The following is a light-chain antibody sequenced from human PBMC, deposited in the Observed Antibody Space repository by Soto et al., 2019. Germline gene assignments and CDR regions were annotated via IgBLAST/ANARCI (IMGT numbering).Light chain of an antibody. CDR3: QQYGSSPQRT. V-gene: IGKV3-20*01. J-gene: IGKJ4*01. CDR2: GAS. Sequence: EIVLTQSPGTLSLSPGERATLSCRASQSVSSSYLAWYQQKPGQAPRLLIYGASSRATGIPDRFSGSGSGTDFTLTISRLEPEDFVVYYCQQYGSSPQRTFGGGTKVEIK. CDR1: QSVSSSY.